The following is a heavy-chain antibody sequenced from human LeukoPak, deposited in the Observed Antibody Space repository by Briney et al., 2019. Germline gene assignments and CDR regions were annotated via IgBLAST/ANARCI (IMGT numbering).Heavy chain of an antibody. V-gene: IGHV3-23*01. CDR2: ISGSGGST. Sequence: PGGSLRLSCAASGFTFSSYGMSWVRQAPGKGLEWVSAISGSGGSTYHADSVKGWFTVSRDNSKNTLYLQMNSLRAEDTAVYYCAKGLTYDDVGGHWGQGTLVTVSS. J-gene: IGHJ4*02. CDR1: GFTFSSYG. CDR3: AKGLTYDDVGGH. D-gene: IGHD3-10*02.